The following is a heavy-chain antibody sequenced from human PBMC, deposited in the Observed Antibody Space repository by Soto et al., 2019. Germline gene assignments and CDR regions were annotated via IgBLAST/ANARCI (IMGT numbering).Heavy chain of an antibody. V-gene: IGHV3-9*01. CDR2: ISWNSAAI. D-gene: IGHD6-13*01. CDR3: AKDRGSSSWDPIFDF. Sequence: MQLVESGGGLIEPGRSLRLSCAASGFTFDDYAIHWVRQAPVKGLEWVSGISWNSAAIDYAVSVKGRFTIVRDNAMNSLYLPMNPPRPEDTAFYYCAKDRGSSSWDPIFDFWGQGILVTVSS. CDR1: GFTFDDYA. J-gene: IGHJ4*02.